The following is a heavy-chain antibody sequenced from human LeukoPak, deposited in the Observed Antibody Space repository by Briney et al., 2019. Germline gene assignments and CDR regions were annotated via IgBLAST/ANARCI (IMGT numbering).Heavy chain of an antibody. CDR1: GFTFSSYA. D-gene: IGHD6-6*01. J-gene: IGHJ4*02. CDR3: AKLTYSSSSGYYFDY. CDR2: ISGSGGTT. V-gene: IGHV3-23*01. Sequence: GGSLGLSCAASGFTFSSYAMSWVRQAPGKGLEWVSTISGSGGTTYYADSVKGRFTISRDNSKNTLYLQMNSLRAEDTAVYYCAKLTYSSSSGYYFDYWGQGTLVTVSS.